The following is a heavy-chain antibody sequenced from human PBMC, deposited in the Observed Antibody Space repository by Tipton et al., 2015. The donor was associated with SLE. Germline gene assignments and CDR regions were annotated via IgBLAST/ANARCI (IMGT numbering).Heavy chain of an antibody. J-gene: IGHJ5*02. CDR2: IYYSGST. V-gene: IGHV4-59*01. CDR1: GGSISSYY. CDR3: ARHLAVVAPPGFDP. Sequence: TLSLTCTVSGGSISSYYWSWIRQPPGKGLEWIGYIYYSGSTNYNPSLKSRVTISVDTSKNQFSLKLSSVTAADTAVYYCARHLAVVAPPGFDPWGQGTLVTVSS. D-gene: IGHD4-23*01.